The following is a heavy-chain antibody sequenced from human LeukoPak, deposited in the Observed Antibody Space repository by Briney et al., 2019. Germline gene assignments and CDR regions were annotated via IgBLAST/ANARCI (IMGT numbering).Heavy chain of an antibody. CDR2: ITSSSNTV. CDR1: GFTFSSYG. Sequence: GGSLRLSCAASGFTFSSYGMHWARQAPGKGLEWVSYITSSSNTVHYADSVKGRFTLSRDNAKSSLYLQMNSLRAEDTAIYYCARLLSGWYLADYWGQGTLVTVSS. CDR3: ARLLSGWYLADY. D-gene: IGHD6-19*01. J-gene: IGHJ4*02. V-gene: IGHV3-48*01.